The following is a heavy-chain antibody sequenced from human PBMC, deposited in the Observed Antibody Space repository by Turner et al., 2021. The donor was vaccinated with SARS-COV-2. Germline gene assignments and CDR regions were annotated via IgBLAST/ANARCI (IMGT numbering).Heavy chain of an antibody. D-gene: IGHD1-7*01. J-gene: IGHJ4*02. CDR3: ARDGGTGTTFPFFDY. Sequence: QVQLVESGGGVVQPGRSLRLSCAASGFTFSNYAMHWVRQAPGKGLGWVAVIWYAGSYKYYADSVKGRFTISRDNSKNTLYLQMNSLRAEDTALYYCARDGGTGTTFPFFDYWGQGTLVTVSS. CDR2: IWYAGSYK. V-gene: IGHV3-33*08. CDR1: GFTFSNYA.